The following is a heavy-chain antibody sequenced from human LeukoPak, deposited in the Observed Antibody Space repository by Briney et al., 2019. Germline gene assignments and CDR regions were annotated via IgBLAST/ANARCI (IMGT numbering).Heavy chain of an antibody. CDR2: TYYRSTWYN. V-gene: IGHV6-1*01. D-gene: IGHD2-15*01. CDR1: GDSVSSNSVT. J-gene: IGHJ4*02. CDR3: ARDRSNGDCSGGSCYYERHFDY. Sequence: SQTLSLTCAISGDSVSSNSVTWNWIRQSPSRGLEWLGRTYYRSTWYNDYAVSVRGRITVNPDTSKNQFSLKLNSVTAADTAVYYCARDRSNGDCSGGSCYYERHFDYWGQGTLVTVSS.